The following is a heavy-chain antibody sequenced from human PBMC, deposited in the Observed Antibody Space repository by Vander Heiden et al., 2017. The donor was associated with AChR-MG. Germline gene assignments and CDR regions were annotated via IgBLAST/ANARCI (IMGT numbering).Heavy chain of an antibody. CDR1: GFTFRNSD. V-gene: IGHV3-23*01. D-gene: IGHD2-15*01. Sequence: EVQLLESGGGLVQPGGSLRRSCAGSGFTFRNSDMSWVRQAPGKGLELVSGISDIGSTYNAASMKGRFTISRDNSKNTVYLHMSSRRAEDTAIYYCAKRSVENAFDMWGQGTMVTVSS. J-gene: IGHJ3*02. CDR3: AKRSVENAFDM. CDR2: ISDIGST.